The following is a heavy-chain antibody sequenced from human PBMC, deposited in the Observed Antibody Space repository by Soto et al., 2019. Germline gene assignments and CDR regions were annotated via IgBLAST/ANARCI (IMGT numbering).Heavy chain of an antibody. CDR3: ARVWVYGDAFDI. D-gene: IGHD3-16*01. V-gene: IGHV4-59*01. CDR2: IYYSGST. CDR1: GGSISSYY. J-gene: IGHJ3*02. Sequence: PSETLSLTCTVSGGSISSYYWSWIRQPPGKGLEWIGYIYYSGSTNYNPSLKSRVTISVDTSTNQFSLKPSSVTAADTAVYYCARVWVYGDAFDIWGQGTMVTVSS.